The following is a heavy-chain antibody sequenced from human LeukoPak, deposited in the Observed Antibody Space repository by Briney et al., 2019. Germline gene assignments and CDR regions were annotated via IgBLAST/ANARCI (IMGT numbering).Heavy chain of an antibody. J-gene: IGHJ4*02. D-gene: IGHD5-18*01. V-gene: IGHV3-48*03. CDR3: ASPPGYSYGYQRDY. CDR1: GFTFSSYE. CDR2: ISSSGSTI. Sequence: GGSLRLSCAASGFTFSSYEMNWVRQAPGKGLEWVSYISSSGSTIYYADSVKGRFTISRDNAKNSLYLQMNSLRAEDTAVYYCASPPGYSYGYQRDYWGQGTLVTVSS.